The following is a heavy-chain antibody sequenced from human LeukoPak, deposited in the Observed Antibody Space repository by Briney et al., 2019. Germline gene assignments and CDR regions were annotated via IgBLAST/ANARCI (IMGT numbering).Heavy chain of an antibody. Sequence: ASVKVSCKASGYTFTGYYMHWVRQAPGQGLEWMGWINPNNGGTNYAQKFQGWVTMTRDTSISTAYMQLSRLRSDDTAVYYCASGREYQLLNSALDYWGQGTLATVSS. J-gene: IGHJ4*02. CDR1: GYTFTGYY. CDR2: INPNNGGT. V-gene: IGHV1-2*04. CDR3: ASGREYQLLNSALDY. D-gene: IGHD2-2*01.